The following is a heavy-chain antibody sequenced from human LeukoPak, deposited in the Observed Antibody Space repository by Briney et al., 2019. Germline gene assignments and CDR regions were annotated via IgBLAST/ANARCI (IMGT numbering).Heavy chain of an antibody. D-gene: IGHD3-16*02. CDR2: IYSGGST. CDR3: ARDQRNYDYVWGSYQAY. V-gene: IGHV3-53*01. J-gene: IGHJ4*02. CDR1: GFTVSSNY. Sequence: PGGSLRLSCAASGFTVSSNYMSWVRQAPGKGLEWVSVIYSGGSTYYADSVKGRFTISRDNSKNTLYLQMNSLRAEDTAVYYCARDQRNYDYVWGSYQAYWGQGTLVTVSS.